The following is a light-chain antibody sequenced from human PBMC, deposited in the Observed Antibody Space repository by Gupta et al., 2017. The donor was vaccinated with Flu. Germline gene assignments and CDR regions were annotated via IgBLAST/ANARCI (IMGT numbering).Light chain of an antibody. CDR1: QSVLYSSNNKNY. V-gene: IGKV4-1*01. CDR3: QQYYSTWYS. CDR2: WAS. J-gene: IGKJ2*03. Sequence: DIVMTQSPDSLAVSLGERATINCKSSQSVLYSSNNKNYLAWYQQKPGQPPKLLIYWASTRESGVPDRVSGSGSGTDFTLTISSLQAEDVAVYYCQQYYSTWYSFGQGTKLEIK.